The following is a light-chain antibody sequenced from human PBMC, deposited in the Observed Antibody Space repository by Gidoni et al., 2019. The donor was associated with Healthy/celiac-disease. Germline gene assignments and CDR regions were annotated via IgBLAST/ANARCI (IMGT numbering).Light chain of an antibody. Sequence: EIVMTQSPATLSVSPGERATLSCRASQIVSSNLAWYQQKHGQAPSPLIYGASTRSTGIAARLSGSGSGREFNITISSRQYEDFAVYYCQQYNNWTRTFGQGTKVEIK. CDR3: QQYNNWTRT. CDR2: GAS. CDR1: QIVSSN. V-gene: IGKV3-15*01. J-gene: IGKJ1*01.